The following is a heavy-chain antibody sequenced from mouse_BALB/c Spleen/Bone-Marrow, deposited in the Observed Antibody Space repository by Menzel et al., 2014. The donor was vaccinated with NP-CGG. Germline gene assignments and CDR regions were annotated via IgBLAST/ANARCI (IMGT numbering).Heavy chain of an antibody. CDR3: AREWDWYFDV. Sequence: EVMLVESGGGLVQPGGFLKLSCAASGFDFSRYWLSWVRQAQGKGLEWIGEINPDSSTINYTPSLKDKFIISRDNAKNTLYLQMSKVISEDTALYYCAREWDWYFDVWGAGTTVTVSS. CDR2: INPDSSTI. V-gene: IGHV4-1*02. CDR1: GFDFSRYW. D-gene: IGHD1-3*01. J-gene: IGHJ1*01.